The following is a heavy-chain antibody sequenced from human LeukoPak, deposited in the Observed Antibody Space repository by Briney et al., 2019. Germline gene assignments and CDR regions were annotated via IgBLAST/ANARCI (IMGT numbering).Heavy chain of an antibody. CDR1: GFTFSSYA. Sequence: PGGSLRLSCAASGFTFSSYAMSWVRQAPGKGLEWVSAISGSGGSTYYADSVKGRFTISKDNSKNTLYPQMNSLRAEDTAVYYCAKDPPTPVVPAARAEYFQHWGQGTLVTVSS. V-gene: IGHV3-23*01. CDR3: AKDPPTPVVPAARAEYFQH. D-gene: IGHD2-2*01. J-gene: IGHJ1*01. CDR2: ISGSGGST.